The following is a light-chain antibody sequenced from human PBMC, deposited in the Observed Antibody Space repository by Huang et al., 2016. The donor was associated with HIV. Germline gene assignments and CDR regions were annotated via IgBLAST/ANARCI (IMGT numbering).Light chain of an antibody. V-gene: IGKV3-20*01. CDR1: QTVSNNF. CDR2: AAS. Sequence: EIVLTQSPGTLSLSPGERATLSCGASQTVSNNFLAWYQHKPGQAPRLLIYAASSRATGIPDRFSGSWSRRYFNLTISRLEPEDFAVYYCHQYGTSVGTFGPGTKVDVK. CDR3: HQYGTSVGT. J-gene: IGKJ1*01.